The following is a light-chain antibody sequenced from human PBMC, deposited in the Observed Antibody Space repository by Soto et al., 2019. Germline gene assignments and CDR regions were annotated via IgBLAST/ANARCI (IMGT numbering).Light chain of an antibody. CDR1: ESINRH. J-gene: IGKJ5*01. CDR3: QQSYSTLSIT. Sequence: DIQMTQSPSSLSASVGDRVTITCRASESINRHLNWYQQQPGKAPKLLIYAASSLQNGVPSRFSGSRSGTAFSLTISNLQPEDFATYYCQQSYSTLSITFGQGTRLEIK. CDR2: AAS. V-gene: IGKV1-39*01.